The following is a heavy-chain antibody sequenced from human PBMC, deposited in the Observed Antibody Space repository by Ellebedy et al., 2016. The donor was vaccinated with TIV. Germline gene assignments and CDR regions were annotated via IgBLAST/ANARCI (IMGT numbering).Heavy chain of an antibody. CDR3: ARDDLGPPIPAATSY. Sequence: SVKVSXXDSGRTFSSYAISWVRQAPGQGLEWMGGIIPIFGTANYAQKFQGRVTITADESTSTAYMELSSLRSEDTAVYYCARDDLGPPIPAATSYWGQGTLVTVSS. D-gene: IGHD2-2*01. V-gene: IGHV1-69*13. CDR2: IIPIFGTA. CDR1: GRTFSSYA. J-gene: IGHJ4*02.